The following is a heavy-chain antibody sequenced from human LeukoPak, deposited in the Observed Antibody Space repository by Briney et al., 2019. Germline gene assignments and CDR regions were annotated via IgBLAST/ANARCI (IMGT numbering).Heavy chain of an antibody. CDR1: GGSISTSSYY. CDR3: AKSNGYGLIDY. D-gene: IGHD5-12*01. V-gene: IGHV4-61*02. J-gene: IGHJ4*02. Sequence: SETLSLTCTVSGGSISTSSYYWSWIRQPAGKGLEWIGRIYTSGSTNYNPSLKSRVTMSVDTSKNQFSLKLSSVTAADTAMYYCAKSNGYGLIDYWGQGTLVTVSS. CDR2: IYTSGST.